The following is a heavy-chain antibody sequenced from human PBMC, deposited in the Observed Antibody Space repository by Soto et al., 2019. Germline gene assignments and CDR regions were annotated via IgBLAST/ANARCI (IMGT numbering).Heavy chain of an antibody. CDR1: GFTFSSYG. J-gene: IGHJ4*02. Sequence: QVQLVESGGGVVQPGRSLRLSCAASGFTFSSYGMHWVRQAPGKGLEWVAVIWYDGSNKYYADSVKGRFTISRDNSKNTPYLQMNSLRAEDTAVYYCAREGVYCSGGSCFFNPLDYWGQGTLVTVSS. CDR3: AREGVYCSGGSCFFNPLDY. D-gene: IGHD2-15*01. CDR2: IWYDGSNK. V-gene: IGHV3-33*01.